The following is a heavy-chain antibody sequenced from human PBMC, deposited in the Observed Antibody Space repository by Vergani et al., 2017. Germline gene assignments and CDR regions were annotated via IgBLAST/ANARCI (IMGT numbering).Heavy chain of an antibody. CDR1: GGSFSGYY. CDR2: INHSGST. J-gene: IGHJ4*02. Sequence: QVPLQQWGAGLLKPSETLSLTCAVYGGSFSGYYCSLIRPPPGKGLEWIGEINHSGSTNYNPSLKSRVTISVDTSKNQFSLKLSSVTAADTAVYYCARGLLYNRSGSPPGGYWGQGTLVTVSS. CDR3: ARGLLYNRSGSPPGGY. V-gene: IGHV4-34*01. D-gene: IGHD3-10*01.